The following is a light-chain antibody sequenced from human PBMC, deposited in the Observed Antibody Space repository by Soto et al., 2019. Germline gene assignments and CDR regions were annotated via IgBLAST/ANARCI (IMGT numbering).Light chain of an antibody. J-gene: IGLJ3*02. CDR3: ISFASRNTWV. CDR2: EVT. V-gene: IGLV2-8*01. Sequence: QSVLTQPPSASGSPGQSVTISCTGTSSDVGAYNYVSWYQQHAGKAPKLVIYEVTKRPSGVPDRFAGSKSANTASLTVSGLQAEDEADYYRISFASRNTWVFGGGTKLTVL. CDR1: SSDVGAYNY.